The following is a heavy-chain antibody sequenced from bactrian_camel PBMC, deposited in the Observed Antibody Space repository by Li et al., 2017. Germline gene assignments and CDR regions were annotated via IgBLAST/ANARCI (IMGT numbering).Heavy chain of an antibody. CDR3: AADRETRRCTSARGEHDYNY. D-gene: IGHD2*01. J-gene: IGHJ4*01. Sequence: DVQLVESGGDSVQTGKSLILRCEASGYTPSNNCMGWVRQAPGKEREGVAVIDNDRSARYEDSVKGRFTISQDDARETVYLQMNSLKPEDSAMYYCAADRETRRCTSARGEHDYNYWGRGTQVTVS. CDR2: IDNDRSA. CDR1: GYTPSNNC. V-gene: IGHV3S10*01.